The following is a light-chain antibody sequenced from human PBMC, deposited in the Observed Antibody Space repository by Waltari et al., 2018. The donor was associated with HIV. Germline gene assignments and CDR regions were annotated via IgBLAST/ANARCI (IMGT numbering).Light chain of an antibody. Sequence: QSVLTQPPAVSAAPGQTVTISCSGRSPTIPNNYVPWYQQLPGTAPKLLIYDNNRRSSGIPDRFSGSKSGTSATLAIAGLQTGDEADYYCGTWDTSLSAGVFGGGTKVTVL. V-gene: IGLV1-51*01. CDR3: GTWDTSLSAGV. CDR1: SPTIPNNY. CDR2: DNN. J-gene: IGLJ2*01.